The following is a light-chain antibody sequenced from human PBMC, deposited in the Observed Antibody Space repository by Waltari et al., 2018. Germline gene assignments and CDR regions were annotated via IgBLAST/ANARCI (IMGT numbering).Light chain of an antibody. V-gene: IGKV3-20*01. CDR1: QAGGKY. CDR3: QKYECLPAT. CDR2: RTS. Sequence: EIVLTQSPGTLPLSTGARATLSCRASQAGGKYLAWHQQRPGQAPRLLLYRTSIRATGIPDRVSGRGYGTDFSLTISILEPEDFAVYYCQKYECLPATFGQGTTVEIK. J-gene: IGKJ1*01.